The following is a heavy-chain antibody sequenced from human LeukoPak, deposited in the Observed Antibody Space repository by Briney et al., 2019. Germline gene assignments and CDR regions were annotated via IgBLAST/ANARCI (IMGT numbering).Heavy chain of an antibody. Sequence: PSETLSLTCSVSGYSISSGYYWGWIRQPPGKGLEWIGSMYHSGSTYYNLSLKSRVTISVDTSKNQFSLKLSSVTAADTAVYYCARDGRIRFPVTNWFDPWGQGSLVIVS. D-gene: IGHD3-3*01. CDR3: ARDGRIRFPVTNWFDP. CDR1: GYSISSGYY. J-gene: IGHJ5*02. V-gene: IGHV4-38-2*02. CDR2: MYHSGST.